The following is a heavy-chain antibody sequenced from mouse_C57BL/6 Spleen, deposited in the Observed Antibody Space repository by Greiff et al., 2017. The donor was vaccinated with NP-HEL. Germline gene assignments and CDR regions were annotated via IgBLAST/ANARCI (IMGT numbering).Heavy chain of an antibody. CDR2: ISYDGSN. V-gene: IGHV3-6*01. Sequence: EVKLEESGPGLVKPSQSLSLTCSVTGYSITSGYYWNWIRQFPGNKLEWMGYISYDGSNNYNPSLKNRISITRDTSKNQFFLKLNSVTTEDTATYYCARAGWDDYAMDYWGQGTSVTVSS. CDR3: ARAGWDDYAMDY. J-gene: IGHJ4*01. CDR1: GYSITSGYY. D-gene: IGHD4-1*01.